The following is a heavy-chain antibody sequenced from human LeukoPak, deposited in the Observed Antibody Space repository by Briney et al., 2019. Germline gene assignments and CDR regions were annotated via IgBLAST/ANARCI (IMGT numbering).Heavy chain of an antibody. CDR3: GRDQDY. J-gene: IGHJ4*02. CDR2: IKQDGSEK. V-gene: IGHV3-7*01. CDR1: GFTFSRYW. Sequence: GGSLRLSCAASGFTFSRYWMNWVRQTPGKGLEWVANIKQDGSEKYYVDSVEGRFTISRDNAKNSLYLQMNSLRAEDTAVYYCGRDQDYWGQGTLVTVSS.